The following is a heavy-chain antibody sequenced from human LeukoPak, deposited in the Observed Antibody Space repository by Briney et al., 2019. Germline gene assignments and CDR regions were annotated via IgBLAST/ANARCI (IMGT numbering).Heavy chain of an antibody. CDR2: IIPLFGTP. CDR1: GGTFSTYA. CDR3: AREGDILTGYEHSSFDY. D-gene: IGHD3-9*01. J-gene: IGHJ4*02. V-gene: IGHV1-69*05. Sequence: SVKVSCKASGGTFSTYAISWVRQAPGQGLEWMGGIIPLFGTPNYAQKFQGRVTITTDESTSTVYMELSSLRSEDTAVYYCAREGDILTGYEHSSFDYWGQGTLVTVSP.